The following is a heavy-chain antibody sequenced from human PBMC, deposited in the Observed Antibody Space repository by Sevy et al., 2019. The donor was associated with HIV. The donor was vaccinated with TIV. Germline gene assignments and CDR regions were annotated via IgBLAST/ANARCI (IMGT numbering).Heavy chain of an antibody. J-gene: IGHJ4*02. D-gene: IGHD3-10*01. CDR3: AKDDLGSIDY. V-gene: IGHV3-30*18. CDR1: GFTFSTYW. CDR2: LSYDDSDE. Sequence: GGSLRLSCVASGFTFSTYWMTWVRQAPGKGLECVAILSYDDSDENYADSVKGRFTISRDNSKNTLYLQMNSLRTEDTAVYYCAKDDLGSIDYWGQGTLVTVSS.